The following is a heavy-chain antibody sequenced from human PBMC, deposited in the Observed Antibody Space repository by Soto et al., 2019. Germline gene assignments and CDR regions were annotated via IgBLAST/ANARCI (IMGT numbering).Heavy chain of an antibody. D-gene: IGHD3-9*01. CDR1: GGTFSSYA. CDR2: IIPIFGTA. CDR3: ARVRSKYDNLTGYGVYYYYGMDV. J-gene: IGHJ6*02. V-gene: IGHV1-69*12. Sequence: QVQLVQSGAEVKKPGSSVKVSCKASGGTFSSYAISWVRQAPGQGLEWMGGIIPIFGTANYAQKFQGRVTLTADESTSTAYMEASILRSEATAVYYFARVRSKYDNLTGYGVYYYYGMDVWGQGTTVTVSS.